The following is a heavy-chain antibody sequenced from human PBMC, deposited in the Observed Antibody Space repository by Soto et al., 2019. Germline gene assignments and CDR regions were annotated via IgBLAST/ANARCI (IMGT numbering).Heavy chain of an antibody. D-gene: IGHD3-22*01. J-gene: IGHJ4*02. CDR1: GGTFSSYA. CDR3: GWAYYYDSSGYYPIDY. CDR2: IIPIFGTA. V-gene: IGHV1-69*13. Sequence: SVKVSCKASGGTFSSYAISWVRQAPGQGLEWMGGIIPIFGTANYAQKFQGRVTITADESTSTAYMELSSLRSEDTAVYYCGWAYYYDSSGYYPIDYWGQGTLVTVPQ.